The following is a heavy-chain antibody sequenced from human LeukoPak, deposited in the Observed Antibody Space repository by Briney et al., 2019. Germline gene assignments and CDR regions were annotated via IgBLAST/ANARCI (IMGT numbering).Heavy chain of an antibody. CDR1: GGSVSNSDYY. Sequence: PSETLSLTCTVSGGSVSNSDYYGGWIRQPPGKGLERIGSIYYNGDTYYNPSLKSRVTISIDTSKNLFSLILISVTAADTAVYYCVRHRRYNTGSEEFDLWGRGTLLTVSS. D-gene: IGHD2-8*02. CDR2: IYYNGDT. V-gene: IGHV4-39*01. J-gene: IGHJ4*02. CDR3: VRHRRYNTGSEEFDL.